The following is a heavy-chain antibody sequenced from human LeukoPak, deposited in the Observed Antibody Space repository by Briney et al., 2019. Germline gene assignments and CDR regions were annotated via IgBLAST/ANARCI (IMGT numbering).Heavy chain of an antibody. J-gene: IGHJ3*02. Sequence: SETLSLTCTVSGGSSSSSSYYWGWIRQPPGKGLGWVGSIYYSGSTYYNPSLKSRVTISVDMSKNQFSLKLSSVTAADTAVYYCASRITMIVVVIWDSHDAFDIWGQGTMVTVSS. CDR2: IYYSGST. V-gene: IGHV4-39*01. CDR1: GGSSSSSSYY. CDR3: ASRITMIVVVIWDSHDAFDI. D-gene: IGHD3-22*01.